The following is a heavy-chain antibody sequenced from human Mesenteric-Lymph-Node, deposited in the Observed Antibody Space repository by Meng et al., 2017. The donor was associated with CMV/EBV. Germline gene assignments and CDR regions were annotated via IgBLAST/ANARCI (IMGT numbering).Heavy chain of an antibody. J-gene: IGHJ5*02. CDR3: ARVGPRITIFGVVPRGQKNWFDP. Sequence: ASVKVSCKASGYTFTSYGISWVRQAPGQGLEWMGWISAYNGNTNYAQKLQGRVTMTTDTSTSTAYMELRSLRSDDTAVYYCARVGPRITIFGVVPRGQKNWFDPWGQGTLVTVSS. D-gene: IGHD3-3*01. CDR1: GYTFTSYG. CDR2: ISAYNGNT. V-gene: IGHV1-18*01.